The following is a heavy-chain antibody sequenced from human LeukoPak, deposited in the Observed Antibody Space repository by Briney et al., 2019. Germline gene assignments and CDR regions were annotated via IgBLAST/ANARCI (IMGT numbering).Heavy chain of an antibody. D-gene: IGHD3-3*01. J-gene: IGHJ4*02. CDR3: ARAERNAGVFDY. CDR2: ISYDGTNK. CDR1: GFTFSRYA. Sequence: GRSLRLSCVASGFTFSRYAMHWVRRAPGKGLDWVTFISYDGTNKYYADSVKGRFTISRDNSRNTLFLQVNSLRAEDTAVYYCARAERNAGVFDYWGQGTPVTVSS. V-gene: IGHV3-30-3*01.